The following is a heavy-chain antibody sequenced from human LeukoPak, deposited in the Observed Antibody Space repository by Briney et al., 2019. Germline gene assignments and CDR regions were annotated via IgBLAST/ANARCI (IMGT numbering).Heavy chain of an antibody. V-gene: IGHV4-34*01. Sequence: SETLSLTCAVYGGSFSNYYWAWIRQPPGKGLEWIGEINPSGSTNYNPSLKSRVTISVDTSKNQFSLKLSSVTAADTAVFYCARGQGRDGYNGILEYWGQGALVTVSP. CDR3: ARGQGRDGYNGILEY. CDR2: INPSGST. CDR1: GGSFSNYY. J-gene: IGHJ4*02. D-gene: IGHD5-24*01.